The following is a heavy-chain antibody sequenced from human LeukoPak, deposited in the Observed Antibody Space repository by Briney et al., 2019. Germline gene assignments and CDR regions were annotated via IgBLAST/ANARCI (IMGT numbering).Heavy chain of an antibody. J-gene: IGHJ4*02. CDR1: GFIFSSYG. V-gene: IGHV3-23*01. CDR2: ISGSGGST. Sequence: GGSLRLSCAASGFIFSSYGIHWVRQAPGKGLEWVSAISGSGGSTYYADSVKGRFTISRDNSKNTLYLQMNSLRAEDTAVYYCAKEYYDFWSYYFDYWGQGTLVTVSS. CDR3: AKEYYDFWSYYFDY. D-gene: IGHD3-3*01.